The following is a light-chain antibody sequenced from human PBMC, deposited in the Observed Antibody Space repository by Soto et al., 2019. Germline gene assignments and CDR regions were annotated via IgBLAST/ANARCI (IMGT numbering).Light chain of an antibody. CDR2: GAS. CDR3: QQYNKWQYT. CDR1: QSVISN. J-gene: IGKJ2*01. V-gene: IGKV3-15*01. Sequence: EIVMTQSPATLSVSPGERAALSCRASQSVISNFAWYQQKPGQAPRLLIYGASTRATGIPARFSGSGSGTEFTLTISSLESEDFAVYDCQQYNKWQYTFGQGTKVEIK.